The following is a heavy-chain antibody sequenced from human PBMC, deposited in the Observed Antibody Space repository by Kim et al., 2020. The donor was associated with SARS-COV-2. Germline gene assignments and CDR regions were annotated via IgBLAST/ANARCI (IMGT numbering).Heavy chain of an antibody. Sequence: SETLSLTCTVSGASIGSGTYYWAWLRQPPGKGLEWIGTIYDDGSAYYNPSLKSRATMSIDTSRNQFSLKVSSVTATDTAMYFCAKMQAGTMRDPWGPGTL. V-gene: IGHV4-39*01. CDR2: IYDDGSA. CDR1: GASIGSGTYY. J-gene: IGHJ5*02. CDR3: AKMQAGTMRDP. D-gene: IGHD1-1*01.